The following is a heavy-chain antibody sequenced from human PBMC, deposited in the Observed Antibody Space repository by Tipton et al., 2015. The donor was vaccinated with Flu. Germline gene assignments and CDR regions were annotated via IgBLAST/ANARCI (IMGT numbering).Heavy chain of an antibody. Sequence: SLRLSCATSGFTFSSYEMNWVRQAPGKGLEWVAYISSSGTTIYYADSVKGRFTISRDNAKKSLYLQMNSLRAEDTAVYYCTRAWAGLDLWGRGTLVTVSS. V-gene: IGHV3-48*03. J-gene: IGHJ2*01. CDR1: GFTFSSYE. CDR3: TRAWAGLDL. D-gene: IGHD1-26*01. CDR2: ISSSGTTI.